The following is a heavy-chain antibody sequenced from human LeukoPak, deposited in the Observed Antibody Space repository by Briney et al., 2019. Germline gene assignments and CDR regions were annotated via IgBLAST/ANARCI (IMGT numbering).Heavy chain of an antibody. V-gene: IGHV3-30*19. CDR2: ISSNGNNE. CDR1: GFIFTSYG. CDR3: TRIKYSTSWSGDY. J-gene: IGHJ4*02. Sequence: PGGSLRLSCVASGFIFTSYGMHWVRQAPGKGLQWVALISSNGNNERYADSVKGRFSISRDNSKNTMYLRMNSLRAEDTAIYYCTRIKYSTSWSGDYWGQGALDTVSS. D-gene: IGHD6-13*01.